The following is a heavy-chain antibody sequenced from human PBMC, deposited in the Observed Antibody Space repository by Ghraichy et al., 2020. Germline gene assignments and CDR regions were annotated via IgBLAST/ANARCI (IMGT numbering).Heavy chain of an antibody. CDR3: AKMEEYSSSLFDY. Sequence: GESLRLSCAASGFTFSSYAMSWVRQAPGKGLEWVSAISGSGGSTYYADSVKGRFTISRDNSKNTLYLQMNSLRAEDTAVYYCAKMEEYSSSLFDYWGQGTLVTVSS. CDR1: GFTFSSYA. J-gene: IGHJ4*02. V-gene: IGHV3-23*01. CDR2: ISGSGGST. D-gene: IGHD6-6*01.